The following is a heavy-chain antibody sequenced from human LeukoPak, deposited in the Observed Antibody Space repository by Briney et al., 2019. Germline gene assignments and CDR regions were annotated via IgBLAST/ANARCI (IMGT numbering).Heavy chain of an antibody. D-gene: IGHD2-2*01. CDR3: ARGPSPLRYFDY. CDR1: GFTFSSYS. CDR2: ISSSSSYI. J-gene: IGHJ4*02. V-gene: IGHV3-21*01. Sequence: GGSLRLSCAASGFTFSSYSMNWVRQAPGKGLEGVSSISSSSSYIYYADSVKGRFTISRDNAKNSLYLQMNSLRAEDTAVYYCARGPSPLRYFDYWGQGTLVTVSS.